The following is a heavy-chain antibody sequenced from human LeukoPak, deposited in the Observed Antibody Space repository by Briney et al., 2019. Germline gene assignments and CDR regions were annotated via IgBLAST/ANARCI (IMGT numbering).Heavy chain of an antibody. D-gene: IGHD6-19*01. V-gene: IGHV1-69*04. J-gene: IGHJ3*02. CDR3: AREHSSGHPRPDAFDI. Sequence: SVKVSCKASGGTFSSYAISWVRQAPGQGLEWMGRIIPILGIANYAQKFQGRVTITADKSTSTAYMELSSLRSEDTAVYYCAREHSSGHPRPDAFDIWGQGTMVTVSS. CDR2: IIPILGIA. CDR1: GGTFSSYA.